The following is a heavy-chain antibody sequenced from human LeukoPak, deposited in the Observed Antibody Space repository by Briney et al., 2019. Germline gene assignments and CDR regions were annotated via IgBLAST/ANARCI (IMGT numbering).Heavy chain of an antibody. CDR3: AKNIRDQLLCGFNY. D-gene: IGHD2-2*01. Sequence: GASLRLSCAASVFTFSCYAMSWVRQAPGKGLEWASAISGSGGSTYYADSVKGWFTISRDNTNNMFLQQMSSLTAENTLDYCWAKNIRDQLLCGFNYWGQGIVVTVSS. CDR2: ISGSGGST. V-gene: IGHV3-23*01. CDR1: VFTFSCYA. J-gene: IGHJ4*02.